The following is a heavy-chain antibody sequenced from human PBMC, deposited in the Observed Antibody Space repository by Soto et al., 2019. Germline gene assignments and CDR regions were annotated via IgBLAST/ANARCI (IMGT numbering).Heavy chain of an antibody. CDR2: IIPIFGTA. CDR3: ASGKVGIAARRNFDY. D-gene: IGHD6-6*01. J-gene: IGHJ4*02. CDR1: GGTFSSYA. Sequence: SVKVSCKASGGTFSSYAISWVRQAPGQGLEWMGGIIPIFGTANYAQKFQGRVTITADESTSTAYMELSSLRSEDTAVYYCASGKVGIAARRNFDYWGQGTLVTVSS. V-gene: IGHV1-69*13.